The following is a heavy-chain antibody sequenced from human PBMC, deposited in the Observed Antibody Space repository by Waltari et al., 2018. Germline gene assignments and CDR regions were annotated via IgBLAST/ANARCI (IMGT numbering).Heavy chain of an antibody. V-gene: IGHV3-15*05. CDR1: GFTFSNAW. Sequence: EVQLVESGGGLVKPGGSLRLSCAASGFTFSNAWMNWVRQAPGKGLALVGHIRSKSSYETTDYAAPVKGRFTISRDDSKNMLYLQMNSLKTEDTAVYYCISYPQLDNWGQGTLVTVSS. CDR3: ISYPQLDN. CDR2: IRSKSSYETT. J-gene: IGHJ4*02.